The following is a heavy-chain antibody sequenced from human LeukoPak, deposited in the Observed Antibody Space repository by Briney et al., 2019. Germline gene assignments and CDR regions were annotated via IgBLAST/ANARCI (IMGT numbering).Heavy chain of an antibody. D-gene: IGHD1-26*01. CDR3: ARQQVGATEIDY. CDR2: INPSGGST. V-gene: IGHV1-46*01. CDR1: GYTFTSYY. J-gene: IGHJ4*02. Sequence: ASVKVSCKASGYTFTSYYMHWVRQAPGQGLEWMGIINPSGGSTSYAQKFQGRVTMTRDTSTSTVYVELSSLRSEDTAVYYCARQQVGATEIDYWGQGTLVTVSS.